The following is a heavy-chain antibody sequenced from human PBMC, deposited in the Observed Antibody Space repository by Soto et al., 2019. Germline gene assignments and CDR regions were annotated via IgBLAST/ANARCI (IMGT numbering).Heavy chain of an antibody. Sequence: QVQLVESGGGLVKPGGSLSLSCAASGFTFSDYYMSWIRQAPGKGLEWVSYISSSGSTIYYADSVKGRFTISRDNAKNSLYLQMNSLRAEDTAVYYCARARIVVVPAAIGADWYFDLWGRGTLVTGSS. J-gene: IGHJ2*01. CDR2: ISSSGSTI. CDR1: GFTFSDYY. V-gene: IGHV3-11*01. CDR3: ARARIVVVPAAIGADWYFDL. D-gene: IGHD2-2*02.